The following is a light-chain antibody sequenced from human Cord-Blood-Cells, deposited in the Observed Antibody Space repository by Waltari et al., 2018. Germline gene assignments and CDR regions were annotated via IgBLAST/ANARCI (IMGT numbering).Light chain of an antibody. CDR1: SGHSSYA. J-gene: IGLJ3*02. CDR2: LNSDGSH. Sequence: QLVLTQSPSASASLGASVKLTCTLSSGHSSYAIAWHKQQPEKGPRYLMKLNSDGSHSKGDGIPDRFSGSSSGAERYLTSSSLQSEDEADYYCQTWGTGINWVFGGETKLTVL. CDR3: QTWGTGINWV. V-gene: IGLV4-69*01.